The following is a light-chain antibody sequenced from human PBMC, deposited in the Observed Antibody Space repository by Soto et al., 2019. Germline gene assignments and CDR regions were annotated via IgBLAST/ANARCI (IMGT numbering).Light chain of an antibody. CDR1: QSISSY. V-gene: IGKV3-11*01. Sequence: EIVLTQSPATLSLSPGERATLSCRASQSISSYLAWYQQKPDQSPRLLLYDASNRATSIPARFSGSGSGTDFTLTISSLEPEDFAVYYCHQRSTWPFTFGPGTKVDIK. CDR3: HQRSTWPFT. J-gene: IGKJ3*01. CDR2: DAS.